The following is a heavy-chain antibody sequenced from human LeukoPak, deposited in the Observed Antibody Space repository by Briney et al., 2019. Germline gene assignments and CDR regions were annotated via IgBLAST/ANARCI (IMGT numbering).Heavy chain of an antibody. CDR1: GFTFSSYS. D-gene: IGHD1-14*01. CDR3: ARAYNRDYRNDY. J-gene: IGHJ4*02. V-gene: IGHV3-21*01. CDR2: ISSGSTYI. Sequence: GGSLRLSCAASGFTFSSYSINWVRQAPGKGLEWVSSISSGSTYIYYTDSVKGRFTISRDNARNSLFLQMNSLRAKDTAVYYCARAYNRDYRNDYWGQGTLVTVSS.